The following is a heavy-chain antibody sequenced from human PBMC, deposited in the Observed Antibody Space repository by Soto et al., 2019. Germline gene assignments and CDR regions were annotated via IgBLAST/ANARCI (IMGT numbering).Heavy chain of an antibody. CDR1: GYSFTSYW. D-gene: IGHD6-6*01. CDR2: IYPGDSDT. CDR3: ARVAFSSSSELYYYYYGMDV. V-gene: IGHV5-51*01. Sequence: PGESLKISCKGSGYSFTSYWIGWVRQMPGKGLEWMGIIYPGDSDTRYSPSFQGQVTISADKSISTAYLQWSSLKASDTAMYYCARVAFSSSSELYYYYYGMDVWGQGTTVTVSS. J-gene: IGHJ6*02.